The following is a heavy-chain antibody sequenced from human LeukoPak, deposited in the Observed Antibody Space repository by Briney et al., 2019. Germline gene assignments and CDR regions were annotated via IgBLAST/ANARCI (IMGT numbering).Heavy chain of an antibody. J-gene: IGHJ1*01. CDR3: AKAIYCGGDCSYFQH. D-gene: IGHD2-21*02. Sequence: PGGSLRLSCAASGFTVSSNYMSWVRQAPGKGLEWVSAISGSGGSTYYADSVKGRFTISRDNSKNTLYLQMNSLRAEDTAVYYCAKAIYCGGDCSYFQHWGQGTLVTVSS. CDR2: ISGSGGST. V-gene: IGHV3-23*01. CDR1: GFTVSSNY.